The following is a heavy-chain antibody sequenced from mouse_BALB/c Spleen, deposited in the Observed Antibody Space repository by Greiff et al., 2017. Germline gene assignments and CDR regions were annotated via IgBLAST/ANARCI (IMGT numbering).Heavy chain of an antibody. Sequence: EVQLQQSGPELVKPGASVKMSCKASGYTFTSYVMHWVKQKPGQGLEWIGYINPYNDGTKYNEKFKGKATLTSDKSSSTAYMELSSLTSEDSAVYYCARMEPNRYDDPMDYWGQGTSVTVSS. V-gene: IGHV1-14*01. CDR3: ARMEPNRYDDPMDY. CDR2: INPYNDGT. J-gene: IGHJ4*01. D-gene: IGHD2-14*01. CDR1: GYTFTSYV.